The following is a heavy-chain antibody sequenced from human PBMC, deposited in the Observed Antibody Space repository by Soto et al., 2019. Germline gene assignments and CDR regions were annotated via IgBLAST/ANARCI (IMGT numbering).Heavy chain of an antibody. J-gene: IGHJ4*02. CDR2: INWNSGSR. D-gene: IGHD5-12*01. CDR1: GFNFDDYG. V-gene: IGHV3-20*04. CDR3: ARAISGYDHHFDT. Sequence: EVQLMESGGGVVRPGGSLRLSCTASGFNFDDYGMTWVRQAPGKGLEWVSGINWNSGSRGYADSVKGRFTISRDNLQNSLFLEMNSLRAEDTAFYYCARAISGYDHHFDTWGQGTRVTVSS.